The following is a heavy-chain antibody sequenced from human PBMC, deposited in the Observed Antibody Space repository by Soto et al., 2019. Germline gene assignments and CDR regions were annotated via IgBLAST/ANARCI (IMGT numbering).Heavy chain of an antibody. D-gene: IGHD3-10*01. CDR2: IHYNGNT. CDR3: ARGGFLVRGIITHYFDY. J-gene: IGHJ4*02. V-gene: IGHV4-59*01. CDR1: GGSISSYY. Sequence: PSETLSLTCTVSGGSISSYYWSWIRRPPGKGLEWIGNIHYNGNTKYSPSLKSRVTMSVDTSKNHFSLKLISVTTADTAVYYCARGGFLVRGIITHYFDYWGQGTLVTVSS.